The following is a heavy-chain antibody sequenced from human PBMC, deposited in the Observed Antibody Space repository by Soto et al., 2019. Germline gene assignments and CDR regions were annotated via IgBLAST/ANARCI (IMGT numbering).Heavy chain of an antibody. D-gene: IGHD1-7*01. V-gene: IGHV4-59*08. Sequence: SETLSLTCTVSGGSISSYYWSWIRQPPGKGLEWIGYIYYSGSTNYNPSLKSRVTISVDTSKNQFSLKLSSVTAADTAVYYCAINWNYGAFDSWGQRSMVTVSS. CDR2: IYYSGST. CDR1: GGSISSYY. CDR3: AINWNYGAFDS. J-gene: IGHJ3*02.